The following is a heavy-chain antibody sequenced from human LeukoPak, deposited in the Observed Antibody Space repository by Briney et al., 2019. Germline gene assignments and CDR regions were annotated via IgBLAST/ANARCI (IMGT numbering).Heavy chain of an antibody. D-gene: IGHD6-13*01. J-gene: IGHJ4*02. V-gene: IGHV3-7*02. Sequence: PGGSLRLSCAASGFTFSSYWMSWVRQAPGQGLEWVANIKQDGSDKYYVDSVKGRFTISRDNAKNTLYLQMNSLRAEDTAVYYCARANIAAAAIDWGQGTLVTASS. CDR1: GFTFSSYW. CDR2: IKQDGSDK. CDR3: ARANIAAAAID.